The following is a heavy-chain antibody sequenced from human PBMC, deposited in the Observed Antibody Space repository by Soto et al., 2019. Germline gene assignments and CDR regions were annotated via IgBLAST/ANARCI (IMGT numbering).Heavy chain of an antibody. CDR2: IWYDGSNK. CDR1: GFSFNNFG. Sequence: GGSLRLSCVASGFSFNNFGRHWVRQAPGKGLEWVAVIWYDGSNKYYADSVKGRFTISRDNSKNTLYLQMSSLRAEDTAVYFCARDPSHGSGSYLDYWGQGALVTVYS. V-gene: IGHV3-33*01. J-gene: IGHJ4*02. CDR3: ARDPSHGSGSYLDY. D-gene: IGHD3-10*01.